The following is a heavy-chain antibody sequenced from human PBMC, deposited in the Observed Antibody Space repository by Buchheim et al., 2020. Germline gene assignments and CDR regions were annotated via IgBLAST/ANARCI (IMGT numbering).Heavy chain of an antibody. CDR2: VYYSGTTST. J-gene: IGHJ4*02. D-gene: IGHD2-2*01. CDR3: ARHQSSSTSCYDY. V-gene: IGHV4-59*08. Sequence: QVQLQESGPGLVKPSETLSLTCTVSGGSISFYYWSWIRQPPGKGLEWIGFVYYSGTTSTNYNPSPKSRVTMSADTSKNQLSLRLSSVTAADTAVYYCARHQSSSTSCYDYWGQGTL. CDR1: GGSISFYY.